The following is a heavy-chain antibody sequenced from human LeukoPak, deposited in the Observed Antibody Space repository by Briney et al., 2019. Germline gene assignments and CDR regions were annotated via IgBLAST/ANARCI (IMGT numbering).Heavy chain of an antibody. CDR3: AKTLGYCSGGSCYSGVIDY. Sequence: PGGSLRLSCAPSGFTFSNYGMHWVRQAPGKGLEWVAFIPYDGTNKYYADSVKGRFTISRDNSKNTLYLQMNSLRAEDTAIYYCAKTLGYCSGGSCYSGVIDYWGQGTLVTVSS. J-gene: IGHJ4*02. CDR1: GFTFSNYG. CDR2: IPYDGTNK. V-gene: IGHV3-30*02. D-gene: IGHD2-15*01.